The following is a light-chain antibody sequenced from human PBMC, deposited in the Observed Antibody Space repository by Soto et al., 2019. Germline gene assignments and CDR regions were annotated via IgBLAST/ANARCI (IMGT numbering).Light chain of an antibody. J-gene: IGLJ3*02. Sequence: QSVLTQPPSVSAAPGQKVTISCSGSSSNIGNNSVSWYQHLPGTAPKFLIYDNNERPSGIPDRFSASKSGTSATLGITGLQTGDEADYYCVTWDSGLSAVLFGGGTKLNVL. CDR3: VTWDSGLSAVL. V-gene: IGLV1-51*01. CDR1: SSNIGNNS. CDR2: DNN.